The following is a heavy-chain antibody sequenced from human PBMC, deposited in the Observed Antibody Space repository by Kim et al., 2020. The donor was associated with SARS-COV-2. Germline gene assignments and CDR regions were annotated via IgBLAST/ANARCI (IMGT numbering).Heavy chain of an antibody. D-gene: IGHD6-13*01. CDR3: ARGGSRTGYMDV. Sequence: YYADSVKGRFTISRDNSKNTLYLQMNSLRAEDTAVYYCARGGSRTGYMDVWGKGTTVTVSS. V-gene: IGHV3-33*01. J-gene: IGHJ6*03.